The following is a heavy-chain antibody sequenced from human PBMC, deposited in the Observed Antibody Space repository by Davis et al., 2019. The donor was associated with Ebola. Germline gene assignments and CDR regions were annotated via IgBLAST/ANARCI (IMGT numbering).Heavy chain of an antibody. D-gene: IGHD2-21*01. CDR3: ARDNHGHTYLGFDP. V-gene: IGHV3-30*02. J-gene: IGHJ5*02. CDR1: GFTFKSFG. Sequence: GESLKISCAASGFTFKSFGIHWVRQAPGKGLEWVSFIRHDGSSEYYADSVKGRFTISRDKSKNMLYLQMNSLRVEDTAVYYCARDNHGHTYLGFDPWGQGTLVTVSS. CDR2: IRHDGSSE.